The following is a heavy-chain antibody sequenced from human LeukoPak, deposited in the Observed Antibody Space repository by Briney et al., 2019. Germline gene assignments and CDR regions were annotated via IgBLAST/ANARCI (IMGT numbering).Heavy chain of an antibody. D-gene: IGHD5-18*01. CDR2: INHSGST. V-gene: IGHV4-34*01. Sequence: SETLSLTCAVYGGSFSGYYWSWIRQPPGEGLEWIGEINHSGSTNYNPSLKSRVTISVDTSKNQFSLKLSSVTAADTAVYYCARRIQLTIRPWDYWGQGTLVTVSS. CDR3: ARRIQLTIRPWDY. J-gene: IGHJ4*02. CDR1: GGSFSGYY.